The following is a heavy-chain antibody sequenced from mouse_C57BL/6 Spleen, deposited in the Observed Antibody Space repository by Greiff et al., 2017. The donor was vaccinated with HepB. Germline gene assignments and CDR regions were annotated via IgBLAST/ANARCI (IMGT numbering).Heavy chain of an antibody. CDR2: ISYDGSN. CDR3: AREGEHWYFDV. Sequence: EVKLQESGPGLVKPSQSLSLTCSVTGYSITSGYYWNWIRQFPGNKLEWMGYISYDGSNNYNPSLKNRISITRDTSKNQFFLKLNSVTTEDTATYYCAREGEHWYFDVWGTGTTVTVSS. CDR1: GYSITSGYY. V-gene: IGHV3-6*01. J-gene: IGHJ1*03.